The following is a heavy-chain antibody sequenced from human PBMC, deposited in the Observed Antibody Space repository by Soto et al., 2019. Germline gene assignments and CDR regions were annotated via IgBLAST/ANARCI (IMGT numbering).Heavy chain of an antibody. CDR2: INPNSGGT. CDR3: ARGLSGYSYGYIS. J-gene: IGHJ5*02. Sequence: QVQLVQSGAEVKKPGASVKVSCKASGYTFTGYYMHWVRQAPGQGLEWMGWINPNSGGTNYAQKFQGWVTITRDTSISTAYMELSRLSSDDTAVYYCARGLSGYSYGYISWGQGTLVTVSS. CDR1: GYTFTGYY. V-gene: IGHV1-2*04. D-gene: IGHD5-18*01.